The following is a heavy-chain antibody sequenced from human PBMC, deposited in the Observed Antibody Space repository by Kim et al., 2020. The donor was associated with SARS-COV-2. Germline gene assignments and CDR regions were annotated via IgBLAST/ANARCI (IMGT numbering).Heavy chain of an antibody. Sequence: GGSLRLSCAASGFTFSSYGMHWVRQAPGKGLEWVAVIWYDGSNKYYADSVKCRFTISRDNSKNTLYLQKNSLRAEDTAVYYCARDRYGPTHYGMDVWGQGTTVTVSS. J-gene: IGHJ6*02. CDR2: IWYDGSNK. CDR3: ARDRYGPTHYGMDV. V-gene: IGHV3-33*01. D-gene: IGHD4-17*01. CDR1: GFTFSSYG.